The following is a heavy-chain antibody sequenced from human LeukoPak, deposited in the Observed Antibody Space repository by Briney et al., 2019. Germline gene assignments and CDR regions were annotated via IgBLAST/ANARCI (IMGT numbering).Heavy chain of an antibody. CDR2: ISGSGSDI. Sequence: GGSLRLSCVVSGFSFSDSYMTWIRQTPGKGLEWLAYISGSGSDIYYADSVKGRFTISRDNAKNSLYLQMNSLRPEDTALYYCSTDPRLLMYWGHGTLVTVSS. CDR3: STDPRLLMY. V-gene: IGHV3-11*01. CDR1: GFSFSDSY. D-gene: IGHD2-8*01. J-gene: IGHJ4*01.